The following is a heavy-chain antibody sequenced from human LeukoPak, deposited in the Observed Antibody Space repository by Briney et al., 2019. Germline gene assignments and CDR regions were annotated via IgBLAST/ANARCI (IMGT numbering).Heavy chain of an antibody. CDR3: ARGRRGLELRSGCFDY. CDR2: ISGSGGST. J-gene: IGHJ4*02. V-gene: IGHV3-23*01. D-gene: IGHD1-7*01. CDR1: GFTFSSYA. Sequence: GGSLRLSCAASGFTFSSYAMSWVRQAPGKGLEWVSAISGSGGSTYYADSVKGRFTISRDNSKNTLYLQMNSLRAEDTAVYYCARGRRGLELRSGCFDYWGQGTLVTVSS.